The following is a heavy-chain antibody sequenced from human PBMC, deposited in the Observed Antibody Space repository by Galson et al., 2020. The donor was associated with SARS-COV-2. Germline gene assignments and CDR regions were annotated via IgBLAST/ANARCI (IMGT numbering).Heavy chain of an antibody. D-gene: IGHD6-19*01. CDR1: GFTFSSYE. V-gene: IGHV3-48*03. CDR3: ARDKWFASSGWYPGYYYGMDV. J-gene: IGHJ6*02. Sequence: GGSLRLSCAASGFTFSSYEMNWVRQAPGKGLEWVSYISSSGSTIYYANSVKGRFTISRDNAKNSLYLQMNSLRAEDTGVYYCARDKWFASSGWYPGYYYGMDVWGQGTTVTVSS. CDR2: ISSSGSTI.